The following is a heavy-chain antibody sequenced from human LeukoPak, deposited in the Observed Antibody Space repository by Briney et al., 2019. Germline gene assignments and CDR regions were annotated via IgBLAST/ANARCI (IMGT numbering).Heavy chain of an antibody. CDR1: GYTFTSFG. CDR3: ARTYGSGSSQPFDY. V-gene: IGHV1-18*01. D-gene: IGHD3-10*01. Sequence: GASVKVSCKASGYTFTSFGISWVRQAPGQGLEWMGWISAYNGNTNYAQNLQGRVTMTTDTSTRTAYMELRSLRSDDTAVYYCARTYGSGSSQPFDYWGQGTLVTASS. CDR2: ISAYNGNT. J-gene: IGHJ4*02.